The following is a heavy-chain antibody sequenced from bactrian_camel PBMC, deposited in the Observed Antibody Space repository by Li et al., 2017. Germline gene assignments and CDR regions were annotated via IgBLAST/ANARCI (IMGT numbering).Heavy chain of an antibody. D-gene: IGHD2*01. J-gene: IGHJ4*01. CDR3: AAAAGLFGGTCVDVRSVDY. Sequence: HVQLVESGGGLVSNGGSLRLSCAASIFRYSIHCMAWFRQAPGKGLEWVSSINANGGTTVYAESVEGRFTISQDNAKNTLYLQMNSLNTEDTAMYYCAAAAGLFGGTCVDVRSVDYWGQGTQVTVS. CDR1: IFRYSIHC. CDR2: INANGGTT. V-gene: IGHV3S1*01.